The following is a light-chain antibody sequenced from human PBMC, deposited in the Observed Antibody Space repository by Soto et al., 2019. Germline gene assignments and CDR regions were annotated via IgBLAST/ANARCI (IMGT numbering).Light chain of an antibody. Sequence: QSVLTQPTSASGTPGQRVTISCSGSDSNIGSNTVNWYQQVPGTAPKLLIYSNSQRPSGVPDRFSGSKSGTSASLAISGLQSEDEADYYCAAWDDSLNGRAVFGGGTKVTVL. CDR1: DSNIGSNT. CDR3: AAWDDSLNGRAV. CDR2: SNS. J-gene: IGLJ3*02. V-gene: IGLV1-44*01.